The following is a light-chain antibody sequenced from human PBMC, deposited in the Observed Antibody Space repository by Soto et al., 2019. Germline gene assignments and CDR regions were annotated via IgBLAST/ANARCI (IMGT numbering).Light chain of an antibody. Sequence: QSALTQPASVSGSPGQSITISCTGTSSDVGGYNYVSRYQQHPGKAPKLMIYEVSNRPSEVSNRFSGSKSGNTASLTISGLQAEDEADYYCSSYTSSSTMCVLGNGTKVTVL. J-gene: IGLJ1*01. CDR1: SSDVGGYNY. CDR3: SSYTSSSTMCV. CDR2: EVS. V-gene: IGLV2-14*01.